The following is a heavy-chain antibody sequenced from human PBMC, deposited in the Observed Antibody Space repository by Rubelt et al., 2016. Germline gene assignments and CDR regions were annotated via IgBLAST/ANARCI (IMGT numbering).Heavy chain of an antibody. V-gene: IGHV1-69*01. D-gene: IGHD3-3*01. J-gene: IGHJ5*02. Sequence: QVQLVQSGAEVKKPGSSVNVSCKASGGTFSSYAISWVRQAPGQGLEWMGGIIPIFGTANYAEKCQGRVTITADESTSTAYMELSSLRSEDTAVYYCATGGDFGVVIPNWFDPWGQGTLVTVSS. CDR1: GGTFSSYA. CDR2: IIPIFGTA. CDR3: ATGGDFGVVIPNWFDP.